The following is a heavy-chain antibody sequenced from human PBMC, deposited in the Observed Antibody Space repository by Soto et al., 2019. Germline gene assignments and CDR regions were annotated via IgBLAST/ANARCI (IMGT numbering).Heavy chain of an antibody. CDR3: AADLTLTYDFWSGYSRGYGMDV. CDR2: IVVGSGNT. V-gene: IGHV1-58*01. D-gene: IGHD3-3*01. J-gene: IGHJ6*02. CDR1: GFTFTSSA. Sequence: SVKVSCKASGFTFTSSAVQWVRQARGQRLEWIGWIVVGSGNTNYAQKFQERVTITRDMSTSTAYMELSSLRSEDTTVYYCAADLTLTYDFWSGYSRGYGMDVWGQGTTVTVSS.